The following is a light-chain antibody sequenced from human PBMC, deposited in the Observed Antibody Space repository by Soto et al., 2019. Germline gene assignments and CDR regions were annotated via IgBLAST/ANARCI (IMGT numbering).Light chain of an antibody. J-gene: IGLJ2*01. CDR3: SSYTSSSTVV. CDR1: SSDVGGYNY. Sequence: HSALTQPASVSGSPGQSITISCTGTSSDVGGYNYVSWYQQHPGKAPKLMIYDVSNRPSGVSNRFSGSKSGNTASLTISGLQAEDEADYYCSSYTSSSTVVFGGGTQLTVL. CDR2: DVS. V-gene: IGLV2-14*01.